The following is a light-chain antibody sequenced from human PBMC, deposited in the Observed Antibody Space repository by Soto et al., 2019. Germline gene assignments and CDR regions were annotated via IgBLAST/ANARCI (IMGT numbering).Light chain of an antibody. V-gene: IGLV2-14*01. J-gene: IGLJ2*01. CDR2: EVS. Sequence: LTHPSSVSGSPGQSITISCTGTISDVGAYNFVSWYQQHPGKAPKLIFYEVSNRPPGLSDRFSGSKSGNTASLTISGLQAEAEADYFCSSYTTNKTLLFGGGTKVTV. CDR3: SSYTTNKTLL. CDR1: ISDVGAYNF.